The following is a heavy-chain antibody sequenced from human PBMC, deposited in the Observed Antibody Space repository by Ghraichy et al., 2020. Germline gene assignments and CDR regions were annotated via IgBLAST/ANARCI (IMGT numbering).Heavy chain of an antibody. CDR1: GYSFTSYW. J-gene: IGHJ3*02. CDR2: IYPGDSDT. Sequence: GESLNISCKGSGYSFTSYWIDWVRQMPGKGLEWMGIIYPGDSDTRYSPSFQGQVTISADKSISTAYLQWSSLKASDTAMYYCARLQQVFGDAFDIWGQGTMVTVSS. CDR3: ARLQQVFGDAFDI. D-gene: IGHD3-3*01. V-gene: IGHV5-51*01.